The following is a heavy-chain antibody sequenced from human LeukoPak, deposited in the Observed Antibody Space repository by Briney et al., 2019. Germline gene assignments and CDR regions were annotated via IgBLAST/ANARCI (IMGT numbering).Heavy chain of an antibody. CDR1: GFTFSSYS. V-gene: IGHV3-21*01. CDR3: ARILVAAAGDAFDI. CDR2: ISSSSSYI. D-gene: IGHD6-13*01. J-gene: IGHJ3*02. Sequence: GGSLRLSCAASGFTFSSYSMNWVRQAPGKGLEWVSSISSSSSYIHYADSVKGRFTISRDNAKNSLYLQMNSLRAEDMAVYYCARILVAAAGDAFDIWGQGTMVTVSS.